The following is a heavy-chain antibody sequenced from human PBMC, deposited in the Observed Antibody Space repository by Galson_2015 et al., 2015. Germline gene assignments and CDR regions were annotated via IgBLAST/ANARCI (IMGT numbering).Heavy chain of an antibody. CDR1: GFTFSSYS. V-gene: IGHV3-21*01. J-gene: IGHJ6*02. Sequence: SLRLSCAASGFTFSSYSMNWVRQAPGKGLEWVSSISSSSSYIYYADSVKGRFTISRDNAKNSLYLQMNSLRAEDTAVYYCAREGYCSSTSCYTGPGGYYYGMDVWGQGTTVTVSS. CDR2: ISSSSSYI. CDR3: AREGYCSSTSCYTGPGGYYYGMDV. D-gene: IGHD2-2*02.